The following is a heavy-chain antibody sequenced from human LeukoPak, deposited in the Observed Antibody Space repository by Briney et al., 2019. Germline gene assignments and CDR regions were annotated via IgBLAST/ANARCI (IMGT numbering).Heavy chain of an antibody. D-gene: IGHD3-9*01. V-gene: IGHV3-48*02. J-gene: IGHJ4*02. CDR2: INHNAEMI. CDR3: ARDHDWAFDL. Sequence: GGSLRLSCAASGFPFGSYVMSWVRQAPGKGLEWIAYINHNAEMIFYPNFVKGRFTISRDNAKSSLYLQMNALRYEDTAIYYCARDHDWAFDLWGQGTLVTVSS. CDR1: GFPFGSYV.